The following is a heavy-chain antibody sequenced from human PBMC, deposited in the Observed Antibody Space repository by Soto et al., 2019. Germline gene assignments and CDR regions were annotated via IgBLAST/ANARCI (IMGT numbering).Heavy chain of an antibody. V-gene: IGHV3-30-3*01. J-gene: IGHJ4*02. CDR3: ARDLSWNDVLPDY. D-gene: IGHD1-1*01. CDR1: GFTFSSYA. Sequence: GGSLRLSCAASGFTFSSYAMHWVRQAPGKGLEWVALISYDGSDKDYADSEKGRFTISRDNSRNTLYLQMNRLRAEDTAVYYCARDLSWNDVLPDYWGQGTLVTVSS. CDR2: ISYDGSDK.